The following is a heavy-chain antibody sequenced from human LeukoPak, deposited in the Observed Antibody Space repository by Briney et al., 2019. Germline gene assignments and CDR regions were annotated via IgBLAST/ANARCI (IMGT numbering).Heavy chain of an antibody. CDR1: GFTFSSYW. Sequence: GGSLRLSCAASGFTFSSYWMRWVRQAPGKGRECVANIKQDGSEKYYVDSVKGRFTISRDNAKNSLYLQMNSLRAEDTAVYYCARDLGVVIAHYYYYYMDVWGKGTTVTVSS. CDR3: ARDLGVVIAHYYYYYMDV. J-gene: IGHJ6*03. CDR2: IKQDGSEK. V-gene: IGHV3-7*01. D-gene: IGHD3-22*01.